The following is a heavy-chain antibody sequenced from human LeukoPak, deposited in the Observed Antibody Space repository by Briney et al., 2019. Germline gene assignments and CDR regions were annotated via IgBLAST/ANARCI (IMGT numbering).Heavy chain of an antibody. CDR2: ISWNSGSI. D-gene: IGHD5-24*01. CDR3: AKDMQEIYYGMDV. V-gene: IGHV3-9*01. J-gene: IGHJ6*02. Sequence: GGSLRLSCAASGFTLDDYAMHWVRQAPGKGLEWVSGISWNSGSIGYADSVKGRFTISRDNAKNSLYLQMNSLRAEDTALYYCAKDMQEIYYGMDVWGQGTTVTVSS. CDR1: GFTLDDYA.